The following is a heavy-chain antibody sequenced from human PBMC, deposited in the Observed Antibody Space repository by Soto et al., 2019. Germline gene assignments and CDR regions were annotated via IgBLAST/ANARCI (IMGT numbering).Heavy chain of an antibody. V-gene: IGHV2-5*02. Sequence: QITLKESGPTLVKPPQTLTLTCTFSGFSLSTSGLGVGWIRQPPGKALEWLELIYWDHDKRYSPSLKSRLTITKDTSKTQVVLTMTNMDPVDTATYYGAHCYGPGAVDWFDPWGQGPLVTVSS. CDR3: AHCYGPGAVDWFDP. D-gene: IGHD2-2*01. CDR1: GFSLSTSGLG. CDR2: IYWDHDK. J-gene: IGHJ5*02.